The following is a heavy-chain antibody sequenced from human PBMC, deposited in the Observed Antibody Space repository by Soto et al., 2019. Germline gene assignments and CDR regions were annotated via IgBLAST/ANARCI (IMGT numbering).Heavy chain of an antibody. Sequence: LRLSCAASGFTFNNYAMNWVRQAPGKGLEWVATISGTGGSTYYADSVKGRFTISRDNSKNTLYFQINSLRVEDTAVYYCAKDRLGGNFDYWGQGTQVTVSS. CDR1: GFTFNNYA. J-gene: IGHJ4*02. CDR2: ISGTGGST. V-gene: IGHV3-23*01. CDR3: AKDRLGGNFDY.